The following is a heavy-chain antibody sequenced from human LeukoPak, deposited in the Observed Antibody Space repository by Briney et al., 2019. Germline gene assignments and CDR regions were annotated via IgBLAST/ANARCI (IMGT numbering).Heavy chain of an antibody. CDR2: INPNSGGT. Sequence: ASVKVSCKASGYTFTSYGISWVRQAPGQGLEWMGWINPNSGGTNYAQKFQGRVTMTRDTSISTAYMELSRLRSDDTAVYYCARVSPYYDFWSGYPEAFDYWGQGTLVTVSS. CDR3: ARVSPYYDFWSGYPEAFDY. V-gene: IGHV1-2*02. J-gene: IGHJ4*02. CDR1: GYTFTSYG. D-gene: IGHD3-3*01.